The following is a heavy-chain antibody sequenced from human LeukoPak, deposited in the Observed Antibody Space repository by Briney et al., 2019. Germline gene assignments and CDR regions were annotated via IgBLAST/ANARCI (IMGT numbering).Heavy chain of an antibody. CDR1: GGSVSSGSYY. CDR2: TYYSGST. D-gene: IGHD2-8*01. V-gene: IGHV4-61*01. J-gene: IGHJ3*02. Sequence: SETLSLTCTVSGGSVSSGSYYWSWIRQPPGKGLEWIGYTYYSGSTNYNPSLKSRVTISVDTSKNQFSLKLSSVTAADTAVYYCAREMVPSDAFDIWGQGTMVTVSS. CDR3: AREMVPSDAFDI.